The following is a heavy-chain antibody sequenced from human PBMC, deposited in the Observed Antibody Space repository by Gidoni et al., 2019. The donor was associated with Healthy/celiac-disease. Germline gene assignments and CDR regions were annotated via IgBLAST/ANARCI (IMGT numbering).Heavy chain of an antibody. Sequence: QVQLVQSGAEVKKPGASVKVSCKASGYTFTSYAMHWVRQAPGQRLEWMGWINAGNGNTKYSQKFQGRVTITRDTSASTAYMELSSLRSEDTAVYYCAGSPGGAYYYYGMDVWGQGTTVTVCS. V-gene: IGHV1-3*01. CDR1: GYTFTSYA. CDR2: INAGNGNT. J-gene: IGHJ6*02. D-gene: IGHD3-10*01. CDR3: AGSPGGAYYYYGMDV.